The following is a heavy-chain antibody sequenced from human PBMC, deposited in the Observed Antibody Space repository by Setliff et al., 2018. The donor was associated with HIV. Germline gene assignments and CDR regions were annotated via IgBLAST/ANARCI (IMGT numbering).Heavy chain of an antibody. D-gene: IGHD5-12*01. J-gene: IGHJ4*02. CDR1: GYSISSGYY. Sequence: SETLSFTCAVSGYSISSGYYWGWIRQPPGKGLEWIGSIYHSGSTYYNPSLKSRVTISVDTSKNQFSLKLSSVTAADTAVYYCARMYSGYDWSPTGARTRYFDYWGQGTLVTVSS. CDR2: IYHSGST. V-gene: IGHV4-38-2*01. CDR3: ARMYSGYDWSPTGARTRYFDY.